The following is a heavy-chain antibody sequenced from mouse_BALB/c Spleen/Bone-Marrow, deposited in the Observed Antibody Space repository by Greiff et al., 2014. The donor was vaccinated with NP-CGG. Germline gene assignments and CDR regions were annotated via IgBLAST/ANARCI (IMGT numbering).Heavy chain of an antibody. CDR3: AREDSYSWFAY. CDR1: GYTFTSYW. V-gene: IGHV1-87*01. CDR2: IYPGDGDT. Sequence: VMLVESGAELARPGASVKLSCKASGYTFTSYWMQWVKQRPGQGLAWIGAIYPGDGDTRYTQKFKGKATLTADKSSSTAYMQLSSLASEDSAVYYCAREDSYSWFAYWGQGTLVTVSA. J-gene: IGHJ3*01. D-gene: IGHD1-1*01.